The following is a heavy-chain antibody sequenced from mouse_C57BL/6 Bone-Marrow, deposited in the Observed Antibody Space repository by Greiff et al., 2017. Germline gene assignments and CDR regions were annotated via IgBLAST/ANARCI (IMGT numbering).Heavy chain of an antibody. Sequence: QVQLQQPGAELVKPGASVKLSCKASGYTFTSYWMQWVKQRPGQGLEWIGEIDPSDSYTNYNQKFKGKATLTVDTYSSTAYMQLSSLTSEDSAVYYCARCYYGSPWYFDVWGTGTTVTVSS. J-gene: IGHJ1*03. CDR1: GYTFTSYW. CDR3: ARCYYGSPWYFDV. CDR2: IDPSDSYT. V-gene: IGHV1-50*01. D-gene: IGHD1-1*01.